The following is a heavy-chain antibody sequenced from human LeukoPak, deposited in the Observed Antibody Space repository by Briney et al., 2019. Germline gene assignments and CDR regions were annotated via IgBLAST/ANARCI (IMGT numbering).Heavy chain of an antibody. CDR3: TRSYSAAGIPGHYHGLDV. V-gene: IGHV3-13*05. CDR2: ISSGGDP. Sequence: PGGSLRLSCAASGFTFTGYDMHWVRQGAGKGLEWVSSISSGGDPFYPGSVKGRFTISRENAKNSLYLQMNSLGAGDTAVYYCTRSYSAAGIPGHYHGLDVWGQGTTVTVSS. CDR1: GFTFTGYD. D-gene: IGHD3-10*01. J-gene: IGHJ6*02.